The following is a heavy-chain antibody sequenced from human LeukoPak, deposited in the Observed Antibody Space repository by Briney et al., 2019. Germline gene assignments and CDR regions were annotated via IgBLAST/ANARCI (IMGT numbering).Heavy chain of an antibody. CDR1: GDSVSSTSVA. CDR2: TYYRTKWYY. D-gene: IGHD5-12*01. Sequence: SQTLSLTCAISGDSVSSTSVAWNWIRQSPSRGLEWLGRTYYRTKWYYEYAVSVKSRVTINPDTSKNQFSLQLNSVTPEDTAVYYCAKGLRLESWFDPWGQGTLVTVSS. J-gene: IGHJ5*02. CDR3: AKGLRLESWFDP. V-gene: IGHV6-1*01.